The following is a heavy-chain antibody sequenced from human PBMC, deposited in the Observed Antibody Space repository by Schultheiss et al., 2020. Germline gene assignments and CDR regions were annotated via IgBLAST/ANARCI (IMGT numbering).Heavy chain of an antibody. D-gene: IGHD6-13*01. V-gene: IGHV3-30*18. J-gene: IGHJ4*02. CDR3: AKGTTVCIAAAGTVDY. Sequence: GGSLRLSCAASGFTFSSYGMHWVRQAPGKGLEWVAVISYDGSNKYYADSVKGRFTISRDNSKNTLYLQMNSLRAEDTAVYYCAKGTTVCIAAAGTVDYWGQGTLVTVSS. CDR2: ISYDGSNK. CDR1: GFTFSSYG.